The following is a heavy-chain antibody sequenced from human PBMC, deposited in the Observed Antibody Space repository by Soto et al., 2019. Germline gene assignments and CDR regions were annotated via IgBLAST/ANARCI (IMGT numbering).Heavy chain of an antibody. D-gene: IGHD2-8*01. V-gene: IGHV3-23*01. CDR1: GFTFNNYA. J-gene: IGHJ4*02. Sequence: PGGSLRLSCVASGFTFNNYAMSWVRQAPGKGLEWVSGISSSGSNTYYADSVKGRFTISRDNSRDTLYLQMNTLRAEDTAVHYCKSPNSFYFDYWGQGTLVTVSS. CDR3: KSPNSFYFDY. CDR2: ISSSGSNT.